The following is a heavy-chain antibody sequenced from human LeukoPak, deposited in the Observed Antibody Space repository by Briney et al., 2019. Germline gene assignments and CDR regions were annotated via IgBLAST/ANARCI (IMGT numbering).Heavy chain of an antibody. CDR1: GFTFDDYA. CDR2: ISADGGST. Sequence: PGGSLRLSCAASGFTFDDYAMHWVRRALGKGLEWVSLISADGGSTYYADSVKGRFTISRDDSKNSLYLQMNNLTTDDTALYFCAKGFSVLASNHYYYYYGMDVWGQGTTVTVSS. CDR3: AKGFSVLASNHYYYYYGMDV. V-gene: IGHV3-43*02. D-gene: IGHD3-3*01. J-gene: IGHJ6*02.